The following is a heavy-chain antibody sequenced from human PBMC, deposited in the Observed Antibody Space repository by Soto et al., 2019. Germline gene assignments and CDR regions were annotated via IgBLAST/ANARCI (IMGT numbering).Heavy chain of an antibody. CDR3: TPDLSVVVNDF. J-gene: IGHJ4*02. CDR2: TKTKTYSSTT. V-gene: IGHV3-15*07. D-gene: IGHD2-21*01. CDR1: GVTFADAW. Sequence: WGTLSLPCAASGVTFADAWMTWVRQAPGKGLEWVVRTKTKTYSSTTDYYTPVKDRFTVSRDDSKSTLYLQMISLGTEDTAGYYCTPDLSVVVNDFWGQGTLVTVSS.